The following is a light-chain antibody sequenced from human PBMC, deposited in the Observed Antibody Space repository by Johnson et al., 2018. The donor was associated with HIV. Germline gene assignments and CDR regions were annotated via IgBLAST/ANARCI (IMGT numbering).Light chain of an antibody. CDR2: ENN. J-gene: IGLJ1*01. CDR1: SSNIGKNY. Sequence: QSVLTQPPSVSAAPGQMVSISCSGSSSNIGKNYVSWYQQFPGTAPKLLIHENNKRPSGIPDRFSGSKSGTSATLGITGLQTGDEADYYCGTWDSSLSAGGGFGTGTKVTVL. V-gene: IGLV1-51*02. CDR3: GTWDSSLSAGGG.